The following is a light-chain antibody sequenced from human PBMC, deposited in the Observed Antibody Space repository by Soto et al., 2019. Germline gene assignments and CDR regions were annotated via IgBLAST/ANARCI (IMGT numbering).Light chain of an antibody. CDR3: QQYMIFPYT. J-gene: IGKJ2*01. CDR1: QTISYW. Sequence: DIQMTQSPSIVSASVGDRVTITCRASQTISYWLAWYQQKPGKAPNLLIYDASTLESGVPPRFSGSRSGSEFTLTINSLQPDDFATFYCQQYMIFPYTFGQGTKVDIK. V-gene: IGKV1-5*01. CDR2: DAS.